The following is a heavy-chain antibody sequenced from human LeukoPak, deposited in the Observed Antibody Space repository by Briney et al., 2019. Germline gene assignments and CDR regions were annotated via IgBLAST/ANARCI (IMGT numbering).Heavy chain of an antibody. D-gene: IGHD1-1*01. V-gene: IGHV3-30*02. CDR1: GFTFSSYS. CDR3: AKALDVGFDP. CDR2: IRYDGSNK. Sequence: GGSLRLSCAASGFTFSSYSMNWVRQAPGKGLEWVAFIRYDGSNKYYADSVKGRFTISRDNSKNTLYLQMNSLRAEDTAVYYCAKALDVGFDPWGQGTLVTVSS. J-gene: IGHJ5*02.